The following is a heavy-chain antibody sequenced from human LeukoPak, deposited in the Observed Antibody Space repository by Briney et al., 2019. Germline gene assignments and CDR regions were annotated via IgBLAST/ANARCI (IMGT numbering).Heavy chain of an antibody. J-gene: IGHJ4*02. CDR2: IYYSGST. Sequence: SETLSLTCTVSGGSISSGDYYWSWIRQPPGKGLEWIGYIYYSGSTYYNPSLKSRVTISVDTSKNQFSLKLSSVTAADTAVYYCARDVFVGKDNYYFDYWGQGTLVTVSS. V-gene: IGHV4-30-4*01. CDR1: GGSISSGDYY. D-gene: IGHD2-21*01. CDR3: ARDVFVGKDNYYFDY.